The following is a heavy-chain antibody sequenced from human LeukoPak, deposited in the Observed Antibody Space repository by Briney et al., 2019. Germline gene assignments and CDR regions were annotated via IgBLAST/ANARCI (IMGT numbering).Heavy chain of an antibody. CDR3: ARTITGVAAAGTGFDY. D-gene: IGHD6-13*01. CDR1: GFTFSSYA. CDR2: ISYDGSNK. Sequence: GSLRLSCAASGFTFSSYAMHWVRQAPGKGLEWVAVISYDGSNKYYADSVKGRFTISRDNSKNTLYLQMNSLRAEDTAVYYCARTITGVAAAGTGFDYWGQGTLVTVSS. J-gene: IGHJ4*02. V-gene: IGHV3-30-3*01.